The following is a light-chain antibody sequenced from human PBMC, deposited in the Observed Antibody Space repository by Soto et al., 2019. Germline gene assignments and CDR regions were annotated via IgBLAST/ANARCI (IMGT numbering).Light chain of an antibody. Sequence: QLVLTQSPSVSASLGASVKLTCTLSSGHSTYAIAWHQQQPEKGPRFLMKINSDGSHSKGDGFFDRFSGSSSGAERHLTISSLQSEDEAAYYCQSLGTGIQVFGGGTKLTVL. CDR1: SGHSTYA. CDR2: INSDGSH. V-gene: IGLV4-69*01. J-gene: IGLJ3*02. CDR3: QSLGTGIQV.